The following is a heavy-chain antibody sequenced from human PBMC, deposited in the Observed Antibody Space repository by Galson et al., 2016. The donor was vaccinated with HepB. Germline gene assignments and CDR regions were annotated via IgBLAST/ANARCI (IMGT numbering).Heavy chain of an antibody. D-gene: IGHD3-9*01. CDR3: VKDGSDILTGYLAWGPKKIYVGGFDI. CDR1: GFIFSVYN. CDR2: ITSSSDTM. V-gene: IGHV3-48*02. J-gene: IGHJ3*02. Sequence: SLRLSCAASGFIFSVYNMNWARQAPGKGLEWIAWITSSSDTMYYADSVKGRFTISRDNAKNSLYLEMNSLRDEDTAVYYCVKDGSDILTGYLAWGPKKIYVGGFDIWGQGTRVTVSS.